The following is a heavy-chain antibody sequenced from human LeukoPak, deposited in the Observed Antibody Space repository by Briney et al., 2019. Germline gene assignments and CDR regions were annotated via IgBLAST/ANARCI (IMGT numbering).Heavy chain of an antibody. CDR1: GYTFTGYY. D-gene: IGHD5-24*01. CDR3: ARGVGLHGYKTGDNWFDP. Sequence: ASVKVSCKASGYTFTGYYMHWVRQAPGQGLEWMGWINPNSGGTNYAQKFQGRVTMTRNTSISTAYMELSSLRSEDTAVYYCARGVGLHGYKTGDNWFDPWGQGTLVTVSS. CDR2: INPNSGGT. V-gene: IGHV1-2*02. J-gene: IGHJ5*02.